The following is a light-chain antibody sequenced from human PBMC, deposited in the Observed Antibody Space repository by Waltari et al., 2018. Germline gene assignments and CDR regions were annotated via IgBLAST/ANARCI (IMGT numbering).Light chain of an antibody. CDR3: CSYAGSYTL. V-gene: IGLV2-11*01. CDR1: SRAVGGYNY. Sequence: QSALTQPRSVSGSPGQSVPIPCTGSSRAVGGYNYVSWYQQHPGKAPKFMIYDVSKRPAGVPDRFSGSKSGNTASLTISGLQAEDEADYYCCSYAGSYTLFGGGTKLTVL. J-gene: IGLJ2*01. CDR2: DVS.